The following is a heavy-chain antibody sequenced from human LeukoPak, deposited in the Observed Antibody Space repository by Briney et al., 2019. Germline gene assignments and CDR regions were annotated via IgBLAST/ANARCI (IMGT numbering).Heavy chain of an antibody. CDR1: GYTFTGYY. Sequence: ASVKVSCKASGYTFTGYYMHWVRQAPGQGLEWMGRINPNSGGTNYAQKFQGRVTMTRDTSISTAYMELSRLRSDDTAVYYCARDSPYYYDSSPNWFDPWGQGTLVTVSS. D-gene: IGHD3-22*01. CDR3: ARDSPYYYDSSPNWFDP. J-gene: IGHJ5*02. CDR2: INPNSGGT. V-gene: IGHV1-2*06.